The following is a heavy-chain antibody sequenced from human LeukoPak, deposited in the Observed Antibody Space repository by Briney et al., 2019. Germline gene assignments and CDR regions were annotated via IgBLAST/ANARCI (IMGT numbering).Heavy chain of an antibody. Sequence: ASVEVSCKASGYTFTGYYMHWVRQAPGQGLEWMGWINPNSGGTNYAQKFQGWVTMTRDTSISTAYMELSRLRSDDTAVYYCARARPYYDILTGSSFDYWGQGTLVTVSS. V-gene: IGHV1-2*04. D-gene: IGHD3-9*01. CDR2: INPNSGGT. CDR1: GYTFTGYY. CDR3: ARARPYYDILTGSSFDY. J-gene: IGHJ4*02.